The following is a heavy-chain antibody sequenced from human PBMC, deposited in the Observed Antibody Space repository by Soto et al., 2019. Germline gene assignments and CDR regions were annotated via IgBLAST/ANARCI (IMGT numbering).Heavy chain of an antibody. CDR1: GGSITRFY. CDR3: ARHMAPGGSGNFDS. J-gene: IGHJ4*02. D-gene: IGHD3-10*01. V-gene: IGHV4-59*01. Sequence: PSETLSLTCNVSGGSITRFYWDCLRQPPGKGLEWIGYIYFTGSTNYNPSLGSRVSMSIDSSKRRFSLKLRSVSAADTAVYFCARHMAPGGSGNFDSWGQGTLVTSPQ. CDR2: IYFTGST.